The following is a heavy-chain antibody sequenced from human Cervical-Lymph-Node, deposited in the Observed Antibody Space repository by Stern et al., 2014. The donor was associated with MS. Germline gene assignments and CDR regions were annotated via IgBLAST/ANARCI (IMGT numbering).Heavy chain of an antibody. Sequence: QITLKESGPTLVYPTQTLTLTCTFSGFSLTTRGAGVGWTRQPPGKALEWLAVLYSDDDKHYSPSLESRLTITKDTSKNQVVLTMTNVDPVDTATYYCTHTCKIMVCYHWGQGTLVSVSS. V-gene: IGHV2-5*02. D-gene: IGHD3/OR15-3a*01. CDR1: GFSLTTRGAG. CDR2: LYSDDDK. J-gene: IGHJ4*02. CDR3: THTCKIMVCYH.